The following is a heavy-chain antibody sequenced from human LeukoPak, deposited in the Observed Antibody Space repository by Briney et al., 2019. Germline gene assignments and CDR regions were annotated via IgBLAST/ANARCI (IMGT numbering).Heavy chain of an antibody. J-gene: IGHJ4*02. CDR2: IYYSGST. CDR3: ARGTTVTTPDY. CDR1: GGSISSYY. V-gene: IGHV4-59*08. D-gene: IGHD4-17*01. Sequence: PSETLSLTCTASGGSISSYYWSWIRQPPGKGLEWIGYIYYSGSTNYNPSLKSRFTISIDTSKNKFSLQLISLTAADTAVYYCARGTTVTTPDYWGQKSLGTVSS.